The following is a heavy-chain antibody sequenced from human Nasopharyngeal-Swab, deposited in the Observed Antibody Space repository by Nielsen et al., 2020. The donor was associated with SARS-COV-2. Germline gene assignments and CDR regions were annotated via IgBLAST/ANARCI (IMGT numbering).Heavy chain of an antibody. CDR2: TSSDESHK. D-gene: IGHD3/OR15-3a*01. Sequence: GGSLRLSCVASGFIFSRYDMHWVRQAPGKGLEWVAVTSSDESHKYYAASVRDRFTISRDNSRNTLYLQMNSLTAEDTATYYCARAMIVGPPDYFDHWGQGTLLTVSS. J-gene: IGHJ4*02. V-gene: IGHV3-30-3*01. CDR3: ARAMIVGPPDYFDH. CDR1: GFIFSRYD.